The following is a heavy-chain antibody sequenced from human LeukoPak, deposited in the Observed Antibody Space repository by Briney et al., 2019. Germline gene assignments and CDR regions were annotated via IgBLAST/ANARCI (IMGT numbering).Heavy chain of an antibody. CDR2: INAGNGNT. Sequence: ASVKVSCKASGYTFTSYAMHWVRQAPGQRLEWMGWINAGNGNTKYSQKFQGRVTITRDTSASTAYMELSSLRSEDTAVYYCARRGGICGGDCSDAFDIWGQGTMVPVSS. J-gene: IGHJ3*02. CDR1: GYTFTSYA. V-gene: IGHV1-3*01. CDR3: ARRGGICGGDCSDAFDI. D-gene: IGHD2-21*02.